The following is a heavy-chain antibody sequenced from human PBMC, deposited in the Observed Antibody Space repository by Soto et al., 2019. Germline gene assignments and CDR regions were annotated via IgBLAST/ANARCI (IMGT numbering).Heavy chain of an antibody. D-gene: IGHD6-19*01. CDR1: GFTFSSYA. CDR3: ARDKGSGWPTYGMDV. Sequence: VQLVESGGGVVQPGRSLRLSCAASGFTFSSYAMHWVRQAPGKGLEWVAVISYDGSNKYYADSVKGRFTISRDNSKNTLYLQMNSLRAEDTAVYYCARDKGSGWPTYGMDVWGQGTTVTVSS. V-gene: IGHV3-30-3*01. CDR2: ISYDGSNK. J-gene: IGHJ6*02.